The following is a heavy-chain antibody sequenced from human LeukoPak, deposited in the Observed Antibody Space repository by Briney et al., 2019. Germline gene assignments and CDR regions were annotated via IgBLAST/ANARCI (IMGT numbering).Heavy chain of an antibody. CDR3: ARERYCSSTSCYKLDY. D-gene: IGHD2-2*01. Sequence: ASVKVSCKASGYTFTGYYMHWVRQAPGQGLEWMGWINPNSGSTNYAQKFQGRVTMTRDTSISTAYMELSRLRSDDTAVYYCARERYCSSTSCYKLDYWGQGTLVTVSS. CDR2: INPNSGST. CDR1: GYTFTGYY. J-gene: IGHJ4*02. V-gene: IGHV1-2*02.